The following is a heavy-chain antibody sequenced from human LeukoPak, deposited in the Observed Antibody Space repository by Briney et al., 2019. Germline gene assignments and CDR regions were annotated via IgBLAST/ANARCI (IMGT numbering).Heavy chain of an antibody. D-gene: IGHD1-14*01. CDR1: GFTFSTST. J-gene: IGHJ4*02. Sequence: GGSLRLSCAASGFTFSTSTMNWVRQAPGKGLEWVSSIGSTSNYMYYADSVEGRFTISRDNAKNSLYLQMNSLRAEDTAVYYCTRLTGGYFDYWGQGTLVTVSS. V-gene: IGHV3-21*01. CDR2: IGSTSNYM. CDR3: TRLTGGYFDY.